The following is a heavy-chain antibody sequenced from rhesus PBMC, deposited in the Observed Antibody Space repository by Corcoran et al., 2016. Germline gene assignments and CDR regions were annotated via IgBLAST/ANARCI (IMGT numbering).Heavy chain of an antibody. V-gene: IGHV4S7*01. J-gene: IGHJ4*01. CDR2: IYGSSRST. CDR1: GGSISDNYY. CDR3: AREGTVSYFDH. D-gene: IGHD5-24*01. Sequence: QVQLQESGPGLVKPSETLSLTCAVSGGSISDNYYWTWIRQPPGKGLEWIGNIYGSSRSTYYNPYLKSQVTISKDTSKNQFSRKLSAVTAADTAVYFCAREGTVSYFDHWGQGVLVTVSS.